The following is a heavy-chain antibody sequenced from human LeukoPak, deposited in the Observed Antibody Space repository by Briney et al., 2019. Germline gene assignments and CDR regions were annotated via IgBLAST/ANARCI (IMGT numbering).Heavy chain of an antibody. Sequence: ASVKVSCKASGYTFTSYDINWVRQATGQGLEWMGWMNPNSGNTGYAQKFQGRVTITRNTSISTAYMELSRLRSDDTAVYYCARPTDGYNYADFDYWGQGTLVTVSS. V-gene: IGHV1-8*03. CDR3: ARPTDGYNYADFDY. CDR2: MNPNSGNT. J-gene: IGHJ4*02. D-gene: IGHD5-24*01. CDR1: GYTFTSYD.